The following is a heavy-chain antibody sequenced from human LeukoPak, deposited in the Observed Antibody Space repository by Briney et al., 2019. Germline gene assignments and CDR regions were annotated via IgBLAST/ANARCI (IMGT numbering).Heavy chain of an antibody. V-gene: IGHV4-61*02. Sequence: SSETLSLTCTVSGGSISSGSYYWSWIRQPAGKGLEWIGRIYTSGSTNYNPSLKSRVTISVDTSKNQFSLKLSPVTAADTAVYYCAGNYYGSGSYYSEDRYWGQGTLVTVSS. D-gene: IGHD3-10*01. J-gene: IGHJ4*02. CDR1: GGSISSGSYY. CDR3: AGNYYGSGSYYSEDRY. CDR2: IYTSGST.